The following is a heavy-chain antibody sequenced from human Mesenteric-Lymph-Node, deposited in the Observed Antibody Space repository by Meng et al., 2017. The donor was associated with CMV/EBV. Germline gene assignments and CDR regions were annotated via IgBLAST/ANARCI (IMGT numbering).Heavy chain of an antibody. Sequence: GESLKISCAASGFTFSSFWMFWVRQGPGKGLVWVSRINSDGSRTSYADSVKGRFTISRDNAKNSLYLQMNSLRAEDTAVYYCARQGKEYYDFWSGYYAEYYYYGMDVWGQGTTVTVSS. CDR1: GFTFSSFW. D-gene: IGHD3-3*01. CDR2: INSDGSRT. J-gene: IGHJ6*02. CDR3: ARQGKEYYDFWSGYYAEYYYYGMDV. V-gene: IGHV3-74*01.